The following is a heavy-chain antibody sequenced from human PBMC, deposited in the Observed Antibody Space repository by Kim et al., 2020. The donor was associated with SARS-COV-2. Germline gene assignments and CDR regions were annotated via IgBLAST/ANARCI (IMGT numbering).Heavy chain of an antibody. J-gene: IGHJ4*02. V-gene: IGHV3-7*03. CDR3: ARGRDGYKY. D-gene: IGHD5-12*01. Sequence: SKKYEVESATGRFTISRDNAKNSRYLQMNSLSAEDTAVYYCARGRDGYKYWGQGTLVTVSS. CDR2: SKK.